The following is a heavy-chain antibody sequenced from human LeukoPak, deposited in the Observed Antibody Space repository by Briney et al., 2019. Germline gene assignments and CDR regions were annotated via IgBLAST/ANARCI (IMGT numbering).Heavy chain of an antibody. CDR2: ISSSSTTI. Sequence: GGSLRLSCAASGFNFNSHSLNWVRQAPGKGLEWVSYISSSSTTIYYADSVKGRFTISRDNAKNSLYLQMSSLRDEDTAVYYCASPGLTPFDYWGQGTLVTVSS. CDR1: GFNFNSHS. V-gene: IGHV3-48*02. CDR3: ASPGLTPFDY. J-gene: IGHJ4*02.